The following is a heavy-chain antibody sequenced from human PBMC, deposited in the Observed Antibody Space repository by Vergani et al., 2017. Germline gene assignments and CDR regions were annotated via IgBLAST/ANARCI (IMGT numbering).Heavy chain of an antibody. Sequence: QVQLQESGPGLVKPSETLSLTCTVSGGSISSYYWSWIRQPPGKGLEWIGYIYYSGSTNYNPSLKSRVTISVDTSKNQFSLKLSSVTAADTAVYYCARALVFGEIYYWGPGTLVTVSS. CDR1: GGSISSYY. CDR2: IYYSGST. J-gene: IGHJ4*02. CDR3: ARALVFGEIYY. V-gene: IGHV4-59*01. D-gene: IGHD3-3*01.